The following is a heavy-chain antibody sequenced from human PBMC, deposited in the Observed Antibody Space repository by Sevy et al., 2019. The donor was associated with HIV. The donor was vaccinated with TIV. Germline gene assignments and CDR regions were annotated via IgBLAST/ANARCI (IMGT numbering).Heavy chain of an antibody. V-gene: IGHV3-49*03. Sequence: GGSLRLSCTGSGFTFGDYAMSWFRQAPGMGLEWVGFIRSKDYGGATEYAAPVKGRFTISRDDSKSNADLQMNSLKTEDTAVYYCTRGYYYDSSGYSDYWGQGTLVTVSS. CDR3: TRGYYYDSSGYSDY. D-gene: IGHD3-22*01. CDR2: IRSKDYGGAT. CDR1: GFTFGDYA. J-gene: IGHJ4*02.